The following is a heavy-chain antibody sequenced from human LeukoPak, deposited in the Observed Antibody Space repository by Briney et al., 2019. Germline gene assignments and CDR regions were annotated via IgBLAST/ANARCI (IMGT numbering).Heavy chain of an antibody. CDR3: ARIGNSL. J-gene: IGHJ4*02. D-gene: IGHD4-23*01. CDR2: ITTSGRTI. CDR1: GFTFSSYE. V-gene: IGHV3-48*03. Sequence: GGSLRLSCAASGFTFSSYEMNWVRQAPGKGLEWVSYITTSGRTIYYADSVKGRFTISRDNAKNSLYLQMNSLRAEDTAVYYCARIGNSLWGQGTLVTVSS.